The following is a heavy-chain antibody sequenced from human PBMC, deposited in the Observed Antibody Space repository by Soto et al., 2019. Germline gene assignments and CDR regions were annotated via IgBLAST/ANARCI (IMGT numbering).Heavy chain of an antibody. Sequence: QLQLQESGPGLVKPSETLSLTCTVSGGSISSSSYYWGWIRQPPGKGLEWIGSIYYSGSTYYNPSLKSRVTLSDDTSKNQFSLKLSSVTAADTAVYYCARRGPTSADNWFDPWGQGTLVTVSS. CDR1: GGSISSSSYY. CDR2: IYYSGST. V-gene: IGHV4-39*01. J-gene: IGHJ5*02. D-gene: IGHD3-16*01. CDR3: ARRGPTSADNWFDP.